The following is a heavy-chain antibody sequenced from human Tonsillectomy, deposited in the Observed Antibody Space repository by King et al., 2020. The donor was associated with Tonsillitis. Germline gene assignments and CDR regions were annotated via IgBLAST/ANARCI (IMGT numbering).Heavy chain of an antibody. V-gene: IGHV3-30-3*01. D-gene: IGHD7-27*01. CDR2: ISYDGSNK. J-gene: IGHJ4*02. CDR3: ARDSRELTGAYSLDY. Sequence: VQLVESGGGVVQPGRSLRLSCAASGFTFSSYAMHWVRQAPGKGLEWVAVISYDGSNKYYADSVKGRFTISRDNSKNKLYLQMNSLRAEDTAVYYCARDSRELTGAYSLDYWGQGTLVTVSS. CDR1: GFTFSSYA.